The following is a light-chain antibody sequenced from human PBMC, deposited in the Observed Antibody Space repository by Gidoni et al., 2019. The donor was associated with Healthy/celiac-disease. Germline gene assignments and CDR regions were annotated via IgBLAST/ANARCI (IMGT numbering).Light chain of an antibody. Sequence: DVVMTQSQLYLPVTLGQPASISCRSRQSLVYSDGNTYLNGFQQRPGQSPRRRIYQVSNRDAGVPDRFSGSGSGTVFTLKISSVEAEDVGVYSCMQGTHGPPGFGQXTKLEIK. CDR2: QVS. CDR3: MQGTHGPPG. J-gene: IGKJ2*03. V-gene: IGKV2-30*01. CDR1: QSLVYSDGNTY.